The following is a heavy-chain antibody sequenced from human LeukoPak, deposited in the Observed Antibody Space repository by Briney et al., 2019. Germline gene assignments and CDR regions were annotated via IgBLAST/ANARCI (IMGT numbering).Heavy chain of an antibody. CDR2: IWIVGSYT. CDR1: GFPFHFYG. V-gene: IGHV3-33*01. D-gene: IGHD6-13*01. Sequence: GGSLRLSCAASGFPFHFYGMHWVRQAPGKGLEWVGVIWIVGSYTSYVESVKGRFTISRDNSKNVLYLQMNTLRAEDTAIYYCARDSVMYSSSWYELDLWGQGILVTVSP. J-gene: IGHJ5*02. CDR3: ARDSVMYSSSWYELDL.